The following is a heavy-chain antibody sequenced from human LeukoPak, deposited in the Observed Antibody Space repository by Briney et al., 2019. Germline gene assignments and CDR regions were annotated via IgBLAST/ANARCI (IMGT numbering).Heavy chain of an antibody. V-gene: IGHV3-30*04. CDR2: ISYDGSNK. CDR1: GFTFSSYA. Sequence: PGGSLRLSCAASGFTFSSYAMHWVRQAPGKGLEWVAVISYDGSNKYYADSVKGRFTISRDNSKNTLYLQMNSLRAEDTAVYYCAKLHHHTAWFDPWGQGTLVTVSS. CDR3: AKLHHHTAWFDP. J-gene: IGHJ5*02. D-gene: IGHD1-7*01.